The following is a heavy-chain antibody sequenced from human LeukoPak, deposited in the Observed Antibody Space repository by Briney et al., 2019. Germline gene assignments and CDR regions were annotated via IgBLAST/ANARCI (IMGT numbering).Heavy chain of an antibody. J-gene: IGHJ6*03. CDR3: ARDRYDFWSGYSNYYYYYMDV. D-gene: IGHD3-3*01. CDR2: IYYSGST. CDR1: GGSISSSSYY. Sequence: SETLSLTCTVSGGSISSSSYYWGWIRRPPGKGLEWIGSIYYSGSTYYNPSLKSRVTISVDTSKNQFSLKLSSVTAADTAVYYCARDRYDFWSGYSNYYYYYMDVWGKGTTVTVSS. V-gene: IGHV4-39*07.